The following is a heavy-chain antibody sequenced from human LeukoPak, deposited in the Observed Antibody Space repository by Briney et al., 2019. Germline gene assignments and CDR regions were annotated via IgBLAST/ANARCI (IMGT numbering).Heavy chain of an antibody. Sequence: ASVNVSCKASGYTFTSYYMHWVRQAPGQGLEWMGIINPSGGSTSYAQKFQGRVTMTRDTSTSTVYMELSSLRSEDTAVYYCARCREGVAAPQYYYYGIDVWGQGTTVTVSS. CDR2: INPSGGST. CDR3: ARCREGVAAPQYYYYGIDV. V-gene: IGHV1-46*01. D-gene: IGHD6-6*01. J-gene: IGHJ6*02. CDR1: GYTFTSYY.